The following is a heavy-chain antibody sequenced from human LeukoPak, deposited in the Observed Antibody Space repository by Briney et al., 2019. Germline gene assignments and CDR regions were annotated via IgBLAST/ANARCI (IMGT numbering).Heavy chain of an antibody. V-gene: IGHV1-24*01. D-gene: IGHD5-18*01. J-gene: IGHJ3*02. CDR2: FDPEDGET. Sequence: ASVKVSCKVSGYTLTELSMHWVRRAPGKGLEWMGGFDPEDGETIYAQKFQGRVTMTEDTSTDTAYMELSSLRSEDTAVYYCATGGYRIPSYAFDIWGQGTMVTVSS. CDR1: GYTLTELS. CDR3: ATGGYRIPSYAFDI.